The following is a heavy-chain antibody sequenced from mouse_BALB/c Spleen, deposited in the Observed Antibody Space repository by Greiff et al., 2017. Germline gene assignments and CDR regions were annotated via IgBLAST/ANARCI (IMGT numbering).Heavy chain of an antibody. D-gene: IGHD2-4*01. V-gene: IGHV5-4*02. CDR2: ISAGGSYT. Sequence: DVHLVESGAGLVKPGGSLKLSCAASGFTFTDYYMYWVRQTPEKRLEWVATISAGGSYTYYPDSVTGRFTISRDNARNILYLQMSSLRSEDTAMYDCARGRDMITTVPHIGAMDYWGQGTSVTVSA. CDR3: ARGRDMITTVPHIGAMDY. CDR1: GFTFTDYY. J-gene: IGHJ4*01.